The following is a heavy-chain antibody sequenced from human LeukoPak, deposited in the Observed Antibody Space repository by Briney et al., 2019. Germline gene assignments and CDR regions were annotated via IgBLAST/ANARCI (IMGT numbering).Heavy chain of an antibody. CDR2: IYYSGSN. Sequence: SDTLSLTCTVSCGSISSCYWSWIRQPPRKGLEWIGYIYYSGSNNYNPSLKSRVTITVDTSKNQFCLKLSSVTAADTAVYYCARTGSDGSGSCHFDYWGQGTLVTVSS. V-gene: IGHV4-59*07. D-gene: IGHD3-10*01. CDR3: ARTGSDGSGSCHFDY. CDR1: CGSISSCY. J-gene: IGHJ4*02.